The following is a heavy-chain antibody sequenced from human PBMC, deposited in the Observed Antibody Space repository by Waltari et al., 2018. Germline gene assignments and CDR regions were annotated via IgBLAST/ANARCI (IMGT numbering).Heavy chain of an antibody. CDR2: IYYSGST. J-gene: IGHJ4*02. V-gene: IGHV4-39*01. Sequence: QLQLQESGPGLVTPSETLSLTCTVSVGSLSSSSYSWGWIRQHPGKGLEWIGSIYYSGSTYYNPSLKSRVTISVDTSKNQFSLKLSSVTAADTAVYYCARLSDSSGYYVYDYWGQGTLVTVSS. CDR3: ARLSDSSGYYVYDY. CDR1: VGSLSSSSYS. D-gene: IGHD3-22*01.